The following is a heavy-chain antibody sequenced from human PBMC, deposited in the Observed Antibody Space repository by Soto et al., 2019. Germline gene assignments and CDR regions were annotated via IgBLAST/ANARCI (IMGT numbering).Heavy chain of an antibody. V-gene: IGHV1-46*01. CDR1: GYTFTSYY. D-gene: IGHD2-2*01. CDR2: INPSGGST. Sequence: GASVKVSCKASGYTFTSYYMHWVRQAPGQGLEWMGIINPSGGSTSYAQKFQGRVTMTRDTSTSTVYMELSSLRSEDTAVYYCARGGEVVVVPAAIYYGMDVWGQGTTVPVSS. J-gene: IGHJ6*02. CDR3: ARGGEVVVVPAAIYYGMDV.